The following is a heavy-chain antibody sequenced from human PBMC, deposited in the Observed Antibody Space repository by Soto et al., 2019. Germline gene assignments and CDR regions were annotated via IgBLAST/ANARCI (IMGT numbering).Heavy chain of an antibody. CDR2: ISGGGGST. Sequence: VQLVESGGGLVQPGGSLRLSCAASGFTFSSYAMSWVRQAPGKGLEWVSTISGGGGSTYYADSVKGRFTISRDNSKNTLYLQMNSLRAEDTAVFYCAKDWAAAYQFDYWGQGTLVTVSS. CDR1: GFTFSSYA. V-gene: IGHV3-23*04. J-gene: IGHJ4*02. D-gene: IGHD2-21*01. CDR3: AKDWAAAYQFDY.